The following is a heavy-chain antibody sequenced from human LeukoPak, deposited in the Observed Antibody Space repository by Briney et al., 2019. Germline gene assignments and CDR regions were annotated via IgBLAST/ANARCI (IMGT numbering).Heavy chain of an antibody. D-gene: IGHD3-10*01. V-gene: IGHV3-9*01. CDR1: GFSFENYA. CDR2: ISGNRGNI. Sequence: GRSLRLSCAASGFSFENYAMHWVRQAPGKGLEWVSGISGNRGNIGYADSVKGRFTISRDNAKNSLYLQMNSLRADDTALYYCAKSGFGSVSHDINYWGQGTLVTVSS. CDR3: AKSGFGSVSHDINY. J-gene: IGHJ4*02.